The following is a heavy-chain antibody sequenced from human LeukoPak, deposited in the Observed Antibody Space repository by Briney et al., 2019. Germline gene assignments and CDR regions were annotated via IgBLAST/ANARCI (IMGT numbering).Heavy chain of an antibody. CDR2: ISSRVSMI. Sequence: GGSLRLSCAASGFTFNIYEMHWVRQAPGEGLEWVSYISSRVSMIYYADSVKGRYTISRDNAKNSLYLHMKSLRAEDTAVYFCARPLSGWSAFDIWGRGTMVTVSS. D-gene: IGHD6-19*01. J-gene: IGHJ3*02. V-gene: IGHV3-48*03. CDR1: GFTFNIYE. CDR3: ARPLSGWSAFDI.